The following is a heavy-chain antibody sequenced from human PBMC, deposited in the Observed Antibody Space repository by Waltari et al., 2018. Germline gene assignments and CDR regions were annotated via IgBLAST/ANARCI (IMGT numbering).Heavy chain of an antibody. Sequence: QVQLVQSGAEVKKPGSSVKDSCKASGGPVSSYAISWVRQAPGQGLEWMGRIIPILGIANYAQKFQGRVTITADKSTSTAYMELSSLRSEDTAVYYCARDSVQRWELLLFDYWGQGTLVTVSS. CDR3: ARDSVQRWELLLFDY. V-gene: IGHV1-69*09. J-gene: IGHJ4*02. CDR2: IIPILGIA. D-gene: IGHD1-26*01. CDR1: GGPVSSYA.